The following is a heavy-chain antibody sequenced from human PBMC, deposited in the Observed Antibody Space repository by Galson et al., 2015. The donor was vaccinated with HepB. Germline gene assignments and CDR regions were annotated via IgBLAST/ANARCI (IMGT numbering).Heavy chain of an antibody. V-gene: IGHV1-8*01. D-gene: IGHD3-3*01. Sequence: SVKVSCKASGYTFTSYDINWVRQAPGQGLEWMGWMNPNSGNTGYAQKFQGRVTMTRNTSRSTAYMELSSLRSEDTAVYYCARAPVDFWSGYDIDYWGQGTLVAVSS. CDR2: MNPNSGNT. J-gene: IGHJ4*02. CDR3: ARAPVDFWSGYDIDY. CDR1: GYTFTSYD.